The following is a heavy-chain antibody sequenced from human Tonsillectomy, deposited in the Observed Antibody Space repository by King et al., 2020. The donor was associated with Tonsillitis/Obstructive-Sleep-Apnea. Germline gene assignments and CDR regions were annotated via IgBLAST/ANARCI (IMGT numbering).Heavy chain of an antibody. CDR3: ASERHYYGSGSYYYY. V-gene: IGHV1-18*01. D-gene: IGHD3-10*01. CDR1: GYTFTSYG. CDR2: ISAYNGNT. J-gene: IGHJ4*02. Sequence: QLVQSGAEVKKPGASVKVSCKASGYTFTSYGISWVRQAPGQGLEWMGWISAYNGNTNYAQTLQGRVTMTTDTSTSTSYMELRSLRSDDTAVYYCASERHYYGSGSYYYYWGQGTLVTVSS.